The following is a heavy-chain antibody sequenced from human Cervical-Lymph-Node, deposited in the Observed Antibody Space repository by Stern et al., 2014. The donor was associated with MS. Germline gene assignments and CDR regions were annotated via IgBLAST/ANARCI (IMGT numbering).Heavy chain of an antibody. Sequence: QLQLQESGPGLVKPSQTLSLTCTVSGASISTVGYYWSWIRQHPGKGLEWLAYISYIGGTYYNPSLKSRVSISADTSKNQFSLNLTSVTAADTALYYCARSDRLWGSFDYWGQGTLVAVSS. D-gene: IGHD3-16*01. CDR1: GASISTVGYY. V-gene: IGHV4-31*03. CDR3: ARSDRLWGSFDY. CDR2: ISYIGGT. J-gene: IGHJ4*02.